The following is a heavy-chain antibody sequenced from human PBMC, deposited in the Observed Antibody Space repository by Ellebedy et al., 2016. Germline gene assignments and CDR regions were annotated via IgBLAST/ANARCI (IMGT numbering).Heavy chain of an antibody. CDR3: ARASQDIVVVPAAPSMDV. V-gene: IGHV3-7*03. Sequence: GESLKISCAASGFTFSSYWMSWVRQAPGKGLEWVANIKQDGSEKYYVDSVKGRFTISRDNAKNSLYLQMNSLRAEDTAVYYCARASQDIVVVPAAPSMDVWGQGTTVTVS. CDR1: GFTFSSYW. D-gene: IGHD2-2*01. CDR2: IKQDGSEK. J-gene: IGHJ6*02.